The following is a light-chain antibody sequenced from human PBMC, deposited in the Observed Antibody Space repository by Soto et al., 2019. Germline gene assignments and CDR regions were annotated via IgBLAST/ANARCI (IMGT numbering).Light chain of an antibody. Sequence: DLQLTQSPSSLSASVGDRVTITCRASQSISDYLNWYQQKPGTAPKLLIYAASTLQSGVPSRFSGSASETDFTLTISSLQPGDFATYYCQQSFITPWTFGQGTKVEI. J-gene: IGKJ1*01. CDR3: QQSFITPWT. V-gene: IGKV1-39*01. CDR2: AAS. CDR1: QSISDY.